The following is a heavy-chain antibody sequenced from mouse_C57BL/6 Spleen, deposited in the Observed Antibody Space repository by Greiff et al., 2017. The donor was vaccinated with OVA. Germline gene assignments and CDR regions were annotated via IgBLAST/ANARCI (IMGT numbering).Heavy chain of an antibody. CDR2: IRSKSSNYAT. J-gene: IGHJ1*03. V-gene: IGHV10-3*01. CDR1: GFTFNTYA. Sequence: EVMLVESGGGLVQPKGSLKLSCAASGFTFNTYAMHWVRQAPGQGLEWVARIRSKSSNYATYYAVSVKDSFTISRDDSQSMLYLQMNNLKTEDTAMYYGVRDGGSNYWYFDVWGTGTTVTVSS. CDR3: VRDGGSNYWYFDV. D-gene: IGHD1-1*02.